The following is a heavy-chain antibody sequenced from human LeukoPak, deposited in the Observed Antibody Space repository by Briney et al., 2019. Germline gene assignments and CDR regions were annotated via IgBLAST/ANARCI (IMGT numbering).Heavy chain of an antibody. D-gene: IGHD3-10*01. V-gene: IGHV3-21*01. J-gene: IGHJ4*02. CDR3: AHLPSSGTGIVDY. Sequence: GGSLRLSCAASGFTMNWVRQAPGKGLEWVSSISRRSTYIYYADSVKGRFTISRDNAKNSLYLQMNSLRAEDTAVYYCAHLPSSGTGIVDYWGQGTLVTVSS. CDR2: ISRRSTYI. CDR1: GFT.